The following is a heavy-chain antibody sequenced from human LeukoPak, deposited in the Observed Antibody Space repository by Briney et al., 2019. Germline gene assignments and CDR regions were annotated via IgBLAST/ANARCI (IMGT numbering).Heavy chain of an antibody. V-gene: IGHV4-59*01. Sequence: SETLSLTCAVYGGSFSSYYWSWIRQPPGKGLEWIGNIYYSGSTNYNPSLKSRVTISVDTSKNQFSLKLSSVTAADTAVYYCTRGSIAYYYMDVWGKGTTVTISS. CDR1: GGSFSSYY. J-gene: IGHJ6*03. D-gene: IGHD3-22*01. CDR3: TRGSIAYYYMDV. CDR2: IYYSGST.